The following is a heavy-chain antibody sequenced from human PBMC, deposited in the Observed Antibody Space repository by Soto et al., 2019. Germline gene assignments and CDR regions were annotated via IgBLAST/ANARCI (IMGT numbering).Heavy chain of an antibody. D-gene: IGHD2-2*03. Sequence: ASVKVSCKASGYTFTGYYMHWVRQAPGQGLEWMGWINPNSGGTNYAQKFQGRVTMTRDTSISTAYMELSRLRSDDTAVYYCARAPLDIVVVPAANTGGWFDPWGQGTLVNVSS. CDR3: ARAPLDIVVVPAANTGGWFDP. CDR1: GYTFTGYY. CDR2: INPNSGGT. V-gene: IGHV1-2*02. J-gene: IGHJ5*02.